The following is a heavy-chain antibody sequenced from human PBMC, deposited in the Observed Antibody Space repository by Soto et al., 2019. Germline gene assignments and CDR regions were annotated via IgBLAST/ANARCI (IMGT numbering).Heavy chain of an antibody. Sequence: SETLSLTCTVSGGSISSYYWSWIRQPPGKGLEWIGYIYHSGSTYYNPSLKSRVTISVDRSKNQFSLKLSSVTAADTAVYYCARVEGSRYYYGMDVWGQGTTVTVSS. CDR3: ARVEGSRYYYGMDV. CDR1: GGSISSYY. CDR2: IYHSGST. V-gene: IGHV4-59*12. J-gene: IGHJ6*02.